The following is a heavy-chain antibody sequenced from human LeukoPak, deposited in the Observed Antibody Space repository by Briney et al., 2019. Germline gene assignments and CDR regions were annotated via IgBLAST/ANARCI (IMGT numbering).Heavy chain of an antibody. CDR2: GHYSRNT. J-gene: IGHJ4*02. CDR3: AKWASDNRAFDL. Sequence: TSETLSLTCTVSGTSITSYYWNCIRQAPGQGPEWIGYGHYSRNTKYNPPLKSRVTISVDTSKNQFSLRLSSVTAADTAVYFCAKWASDNRAFDLWGQGTLVTVSS. V-gene: IGHV4-59*08. CDR1: GTSITSYY. D-gene: IGHD2-8*01.